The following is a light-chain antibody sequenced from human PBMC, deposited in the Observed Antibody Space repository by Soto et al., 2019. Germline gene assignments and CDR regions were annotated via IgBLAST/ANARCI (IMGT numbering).Light chain of an antibody. Sequence: EIVLTQSPATLSLSPGERATLSCRATQSVRNYLAWYQQKPAQAPRLLIYDASNRATGIPARFSGSGSGTDFTLTISSLEPEDSAVYYCQQRSNWPRTFGQGTRLEIK. V-gene: IGKV3-11*01. CDR1: QSVRNY. J-gene: IGKJ5*01. CDR2: DAS. CDR3: QQRSNWPRT.